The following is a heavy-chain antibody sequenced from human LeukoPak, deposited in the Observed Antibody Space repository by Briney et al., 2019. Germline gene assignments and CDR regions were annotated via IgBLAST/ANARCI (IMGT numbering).Heavy chain of an antibody. CDR3: ARAPTYYYDSGRRYFDY. Sequence: TSSETLSLTCAVYGGSFSGYYWSWIRQPPGKGLEWIGEINHSGSTNYNPSLKSRVTISVDTSKNQFSLKLSSVTAADTAVYYCARAPTYYYDSGRRYFDYWGQGTLVTVSS. D-gene: IGHD3-22*01. CDR1: GGSFSGYY. CDR2: INHSGST. J-gene: IGHJ4*02. V-gene: IGHV4-34*01.